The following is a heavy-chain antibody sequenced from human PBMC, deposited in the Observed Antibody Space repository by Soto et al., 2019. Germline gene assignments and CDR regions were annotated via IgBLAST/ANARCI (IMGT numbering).Heavy chain of an antibody. Sequence: QVQLVQSGAEVKKPGSSVKVSCKASGGTFSSYAISWVRQAPGQGLEWMGGIIPIFGTANYAQKFQGRVTITADESKSTAYMELSSLRSEDTAVYYCARAGDRGVATSHYYYGMDVWGQGTTVTVSS. V-gene: IGHV1-69*01. CDR3: ARAGDRGVATSHYYYGMDV. J-gene: IGHJ6*02. CDR1: GGTFSSYA. CDR2: IIPIFGTA. D-gene: IGHD5-12*01.